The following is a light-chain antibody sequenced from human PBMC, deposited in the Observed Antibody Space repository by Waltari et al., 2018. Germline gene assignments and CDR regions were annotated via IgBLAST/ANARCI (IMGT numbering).Light chain of an antibody. CDR1: QSISSY. Sequence: DIQMTQSPSSLSASVGDRVTITCRASQSISSYLNWYQQKPGKAPKLLIFAASSLQSGVPSRFSGSGSGTEFTLTINSLQPEDSATYPCQQSSSAPPTFGQGTKVEIK. V-gene: IGKV1-39*01. CDR2: AAS. CDR3: QQSSSAPPT. J-gene: IGKJ2*01.